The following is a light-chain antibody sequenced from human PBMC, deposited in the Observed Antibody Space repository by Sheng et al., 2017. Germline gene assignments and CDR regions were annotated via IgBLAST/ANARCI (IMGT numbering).Light chain of an antibody. CDR3: LQRSNWPPPLT. J-gene: IGKJ4*01. Sequence: DIQMTQSPSSLSASVGDKVNVTCRAGQTIDTYLNWYQQKPGKAPKLLIYAASSLQSGVPSRFSGSGSGTDFTLTIGSLEPEDFAVYYCLQRSNWPPPLTFGGGTKVQIK. CDR2: AAS. CDR1: QTIDTY. V-gene: IGKV1-39*01.